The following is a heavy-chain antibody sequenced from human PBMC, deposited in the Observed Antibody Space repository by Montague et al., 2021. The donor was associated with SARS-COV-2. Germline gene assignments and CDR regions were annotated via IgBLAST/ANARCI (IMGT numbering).Heavy chain of an antibody. CDR2: IDWDDDK. D-gene: IGHD3-9*01. Sequence: PALVKPTQTLTLTCTFSGFSLSTSGMCVSWIRQPPGKALEWLALIDWDDDKYYSTSLKTRLTISKDTSKNQVVLTMTNMDPVDTATYYCARSHYDILTGYYTDFDYWGQGTLVTVSS. CDR1: GFSLSTSGMC. V-gene: IGHV2-70*01. CDR3: ARSHYDILTGYYTDFDY. J-gene: IGHJ4*02.